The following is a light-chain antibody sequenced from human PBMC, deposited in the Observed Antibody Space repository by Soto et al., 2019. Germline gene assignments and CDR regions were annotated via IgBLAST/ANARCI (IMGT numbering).Light chain of an antibody. CDR3: QQRGNWPIT. Sequence: EIVLTQSPATLSLSPGERATLSCRASQSVSTYLAWYQQKPGQARRLLIHDASNRATDIPARFSGSGSGTDFTLTISSLEPEDFAVYYCQQRGNWPITFGQGTRLEIK. J-gene: IGKJ5*01. CDR1: QSVSTY. CDR2: DAS. V-gene: IGKV3-11*01.